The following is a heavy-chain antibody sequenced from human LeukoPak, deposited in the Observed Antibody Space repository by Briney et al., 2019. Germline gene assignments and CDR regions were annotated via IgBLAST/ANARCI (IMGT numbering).Heavy chain of an antibody. CDR1: GFTFSSYW. Sequence: PGGSLRLSCAASGFTFSSYWMHWARQAPGKGLVWVSRINGDGSSTIYADSVKGRFTISRDNAKNTLYLQMNGLRVDDTAVYYCSSTVTAALWGQGTLVTVSS. CDR2: INGDGSST. D-gene: IGHD2-21*02. J-gene: IGHJ4*02. CDR3: SSTVTAAL. V-gene: IGHV3-74*01.